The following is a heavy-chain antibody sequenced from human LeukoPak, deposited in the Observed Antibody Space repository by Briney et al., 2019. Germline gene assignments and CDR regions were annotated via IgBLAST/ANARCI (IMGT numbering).Heavy chain of an antibody. J-gene: IGHJ6*03. CDR2: IIPIFGTA. CDR3: ASRGAYGSGSYSQFYYYYDMDV. V-gene: IGHV1-69*13. D-gene: IGHD3-10*01. CDR1: GGTFSSYA. Sequence: ASVKVSCKASGGTFSSYAISWVRQAPGQGLEWMGGIIPIFGTANYAQKFQGRVTITADESTSTAYMELSSLRSEDTAVYYCASRGAYGSGSYSQFYYYYDMDVWGKGTTVTISS.